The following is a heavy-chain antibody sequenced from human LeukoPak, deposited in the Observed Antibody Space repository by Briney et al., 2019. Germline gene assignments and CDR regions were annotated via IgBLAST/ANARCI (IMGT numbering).Heavy chain of an antibody. CDR2: ISGSGGST. Sequence: GGSLRLSCAASGFTFSSYAMSWVRQAPGKGLEWVSAISGSGGSTYYADSVKGRFTISRDNSKNTLYLQMNSLRAEDTAVYYCAKPPRPYSGSPSTLYYFDYWGQGTLVTVSS. CDR1: GFTFSSYA. D-gene: IGHD1-26*01. V-gene: IGHV3-23*01. J-gene: IGHJ4*02. CDR3: AKPPRPYSGSPSTLYYFDY.